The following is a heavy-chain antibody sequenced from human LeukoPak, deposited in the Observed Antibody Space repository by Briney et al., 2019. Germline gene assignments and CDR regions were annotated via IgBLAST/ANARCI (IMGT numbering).Heavy chain of an antibody. Sequence: SETLSLACTVSVGSISSSSFYWGWIRQPPGKGLEWIGSLYYSGNTYYNPSLKSRVTISVDTSKNQFSLKLNSVTAADTAVYYCARGIAARPDFDYWGQGTLVTVSS. CDR1: VGSISSSSFY. CDR2: LYYSGNT. V-gene: IGHV4-39*07. CDR3: ARGIAARPDFDY. D-gene: IGHD6-6*01. J-gene: IGHJ4*02.